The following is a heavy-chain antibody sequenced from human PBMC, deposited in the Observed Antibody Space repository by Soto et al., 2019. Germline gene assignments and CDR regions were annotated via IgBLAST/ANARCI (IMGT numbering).Heavy chain of an antibody. CDR1: GDSVSSTTYY. V-gene: IGHV4-39*01. J-gene: IGHJ6*02. CDR2: IYYSGTT. CDR3: ARQIRPYYGMDV. Sequence: QLQLQESGPGLVKPSETLSLTCTVSGDSVSSTTYYWGWIRQPPGKGLEWIGSIYYSGTTYYNPSSKRRVTISVDTSKNHFSLKLNSVTAADTAVYYCARQIRPYYGMDVWGQGTTVTASS.